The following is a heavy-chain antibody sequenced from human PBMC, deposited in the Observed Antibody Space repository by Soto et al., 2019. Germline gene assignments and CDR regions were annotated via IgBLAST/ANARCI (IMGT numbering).Heavy chain of an antibody. J-gene: IGHJ4*02. D-gene: IGHD5-18*01. Sequence: SETLSLTCTVSGGSISSYYWSWIRQPPGKGLEWIGYVYYSGSTNYNPSLKSRVTISVDTSKNQFSLKLSSAPAADTAVYYCARVFDTAMDTYFDYWGQGTLVTVSS. CDR3: ARVFDTAMDTYFDY. V-gene: IGHV4-59*01. CDR1: GGSISSYY. CDR2: VYYSGST.